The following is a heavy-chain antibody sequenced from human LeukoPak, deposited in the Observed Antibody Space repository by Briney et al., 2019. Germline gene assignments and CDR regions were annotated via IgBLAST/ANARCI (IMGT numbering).Heavy chain of an antibody. CDR1: GFSLSGYW. J-gene: IGHJ4*02. V-gene: IGHV3-7*01. Sequence: GGSLRLSCAASGFSLSGYWMTWVRQAPGKGLEWVARLHADGVEQNYVDSVTGRFTMSRDNAKNSLDLQMNSLRVEDTAVYYCARGGYSFDYLGQGTMVAVSS. CDR3: ARGGYSFDY. D-gene: IGHD5-18*01. CDR2: LHADGVEQ.